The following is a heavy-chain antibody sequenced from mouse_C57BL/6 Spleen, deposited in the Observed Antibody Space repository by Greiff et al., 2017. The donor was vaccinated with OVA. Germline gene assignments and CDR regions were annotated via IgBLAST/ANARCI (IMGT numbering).Heavy chain of an antibody. D-gene: IGHD1-1*01. CDR1: GFTFSDYY. CDR3: ARDDYGSSWFAY. J-gene: IGHJ3*01. V-gene: IGHV5-16*01. CDR2: INYDGSST. Sequence: EVHLVESEGGLVQPGSSMKLSCTASGFTFSDYYMAWVRQVPEKGLEWVANINYDGSSTYYLDSLKSRFIISRDNAKNILYLQMSSLKSEDTATYYCARDDYGSSWFAYWGQGTLVTVSA.